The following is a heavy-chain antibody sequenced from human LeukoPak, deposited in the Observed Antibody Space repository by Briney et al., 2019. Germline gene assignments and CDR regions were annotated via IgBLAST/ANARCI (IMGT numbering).Heavy chain of an antibody. Sequence: GGSLRLSCAASGFTFTDYSMTWVRQAPGKGLEWVSPISTVSTYTFYSDSVKGRFTISRDNAKNILYLQMSSLSAEETAVYYCARDGSGFYLYYYMDVGGRGTAVSVPS. D-gene: IGHD6-25*01. J-gene: IGHJ6*03. CDR2: ISTVSTYT. V-gene: IGHV3-21*01. CDR1: GFTFTDYS. CDR3: ARDGSGFYLYYYMDV.